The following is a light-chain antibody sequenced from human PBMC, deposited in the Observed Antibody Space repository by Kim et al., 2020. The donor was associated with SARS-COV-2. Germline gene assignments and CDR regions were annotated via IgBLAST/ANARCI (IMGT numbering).Light chain of an antibody. CDR3: QQYNNWPPRYT. CDR1: QSVSSN. V-gene: IGKV3-15*01. J-gene: IGKJ2*01. CDR2: GAS. Sequence: SPGERDTLSCRARQSVSSNLAWYQQKPGQAPRLLIYGASTRATGIPARFSGSGSGTEFTLTISSLQSEDFAVYYCQQYNNWPPRYTFGQGTKLEI.